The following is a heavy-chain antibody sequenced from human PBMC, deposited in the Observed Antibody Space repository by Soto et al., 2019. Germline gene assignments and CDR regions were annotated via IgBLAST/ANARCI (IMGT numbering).Heavy chain of an antibody. V-gene: IGHV3-74*01. CDR2: IDKVGTDS. CDR3: ARGWFGPDV. D-gene: IGHD3-10*01. J-gene: IGHJ6*03. CDR1: EFTFSGRS. Sequence: EVQLVESGGGLVQPGGSLRLSCAASEFTFSGRSVHWVRQAPGKGLVWVSGIDKVGTDSTYADSVKGRFTSSRDNAKNTVYLRMHSLRVEDTAVYYCARGWFGPDVWGKGTTVTVSS.